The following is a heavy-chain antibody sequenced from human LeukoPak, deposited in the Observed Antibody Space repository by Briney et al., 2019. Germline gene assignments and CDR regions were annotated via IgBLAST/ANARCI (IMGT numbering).Heavy chain of an antibody. CDR2: ISTYNGNT. V-gene: IGHV1-18*01. D-gene: IGHD6-19*01. Sequence: ASVKVSCKASGYTLTSYGISWVRQAPAQGLEWMGGISTYNGNTNYAQKLQGRVTMTTDTSTSTDYMELRSLRSDDTAVYYCARDARSSGWYFKYYYYYMDVWGKGTTVTVSS. CDR1: GYTLTSYG. CDR3: ARDARSSGWYFKYYYYYMDV. J-gene: IGHJ6*03.